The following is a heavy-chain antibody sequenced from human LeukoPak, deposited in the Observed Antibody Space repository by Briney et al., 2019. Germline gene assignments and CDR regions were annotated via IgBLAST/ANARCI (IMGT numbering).Heavy chain of an antibody. CDR2: IYYSGST. D-gene: IGHD1-7*01. CDR3: ARDGELGYYFDY. CDR1: GGSISSYY. J-gene: IGHJ4*02. V-gene: IGHV4-59*01. Sequence: SETLSLTCTDSGGSISSYYWSWIRQPPGEGLGGIGYIYYSGSTNYNPSLKSRVTISVDTSKNQLSLKLSSVTAADTAVYYCARDGELGYYFDYWGQGTLVTVSS.